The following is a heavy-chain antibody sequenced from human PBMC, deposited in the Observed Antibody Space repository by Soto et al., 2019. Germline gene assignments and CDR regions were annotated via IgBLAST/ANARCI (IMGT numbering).Heavy chain of an antibody. CDR3: ARSEYDFWSGYYLL. J-gene: IGHJ4*02. CDR2: IYSGGST. Sequence: PGGSLRLSCAASGFTVSSNYMSWVRQAPGKGLEWVSVIYSGGSTYYADSVKGRFTIFRHNSKNTLYLQMNSLRAEDTAVYYCARSEYDFWSGYYLLWGQGTLVTVSS. V-gene: IGHV3-53*04. CDR1: GFTVSSNY. D-gene: IGHD3-3*01.